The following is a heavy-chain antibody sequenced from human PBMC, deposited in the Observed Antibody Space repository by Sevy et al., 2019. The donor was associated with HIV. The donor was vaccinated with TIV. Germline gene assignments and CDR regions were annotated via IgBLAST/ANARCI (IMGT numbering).Heavy chain of an antibody. CDR2: IKQDGSEK. Sequence: GGSLRLSCAASGFTFSSYWMSWVRQAPGKGLEWEANIKQDGSEKYYVDSVKGRFTISRDNAKNSLSLQMNSLRAEDTAVYYCARHQYYYDSSGVDCWGQGTLVTVSS. D-gene: IGHD3-22*01. J-gene: IGHJ4*02. CDR3: ARHQYYYDSSGVDC. V-gene: IGHV3-7*03. CDR1: GFTFSSYW.